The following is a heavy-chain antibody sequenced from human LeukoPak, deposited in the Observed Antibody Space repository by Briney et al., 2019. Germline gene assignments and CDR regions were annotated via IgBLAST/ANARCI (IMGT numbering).Heavy chain of an antibody. Sequence: SQTLSLTCTVSGGSISSGSYYWSWIRQPAGKGLEWIGRIYTSGSTNYNPSLKSRVTISVDTSKNQFSLKLSSVTAADTAVYYCARHGAGDHSGGWRRAVDYWGQGTLVTVSS. D-gene: IGHD6-19*01. CDR2: IYTSGST. J-gene: IGHJ4*02. CDR1: GGSISSGSYY. CDR3: ARHGAGDHSGGWRRAVDY. V-gene: IGHV4-61*02.